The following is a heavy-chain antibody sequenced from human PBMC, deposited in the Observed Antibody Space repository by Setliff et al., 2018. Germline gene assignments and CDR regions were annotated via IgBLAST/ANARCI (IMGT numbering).Heavy chain of an antibody. CDR2: IYASGST. CDR1: SGSISSYY. J-gene: IGHJ1*01. CDR3: ARVDFTMIQGVLGL. D-gene: IGHD3-10*01. Sequence: SETLSLTCTVSSGSISSYYWNWIRQPAGKGLEWIGRIYASGSTNYNPSLKSRVTMSVDTSKNQFSLKLSSVTAADTAVYYCARVDFTMIQGVLGLWGQGTLVTVSS. V-gene: IGHV4-4*07.